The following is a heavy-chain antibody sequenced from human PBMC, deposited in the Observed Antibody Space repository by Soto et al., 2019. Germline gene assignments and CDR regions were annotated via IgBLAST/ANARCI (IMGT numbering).Heavy chain of an antibody. J-gene: IGHJ5*02. V-gene: IGHV1-69*01. CDR2: IISMFGTT. Sequence: QVQQVQSGPEVKKPGSSVKVSCKASGGSITSYAVSWVRQAPGQGLEWMGGIISMFGTTHYAQKFQGRVTITADESTNTVYMELFRLRSDDMAIYYCARARCKSDGCYSWLDPWGHGTLVTVSS. D-gene: IGHD2-21*02. CDR1: GGSITSYA. CDR3: ARARCKSDGCYSWLDP.